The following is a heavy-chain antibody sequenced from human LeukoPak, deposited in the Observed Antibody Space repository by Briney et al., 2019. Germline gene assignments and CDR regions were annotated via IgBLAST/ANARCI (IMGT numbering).Heavy chain of an antibody. Sequence: SETLYLTCTVSGASVTSDYWSWIRQPPGKRLEWLGYFYYSGSTHYNPSLESRVTISIDTSKNQFSLRLNSVAGADTAVYYCARASRSGNPGRFALWGQGTMVTVS. V-gene: IGHV4-59*02. CDR1: GASVTSDY. CDR2: FYYSGST. J-gene: IGHJ3*01. D-gene: IGHD6-6*01. CDR3: ARASRSGNPGRFAL.